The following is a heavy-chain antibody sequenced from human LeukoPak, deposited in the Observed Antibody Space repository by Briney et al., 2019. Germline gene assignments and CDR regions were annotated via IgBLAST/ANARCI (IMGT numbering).Heavy chain of an antibody. CDR1: GFTFSSYS. V-gene: IGHV3-21*01. CDR3: ATFSPSDRRFDY. J-gene: IGHJ4*02. Sequence: GGSLRLSCAASGFTFSSYSMNWVRQAPGKGLEWVSSISSSSSYIYYADSVKGRFTISRDNAKNSLYLQMDSLRVEDTAVYYCATFSPSDRRFDYWGQGTLVTVSS. CDR2: ISSSSSYI. D-gene: IGHD3-3*02.